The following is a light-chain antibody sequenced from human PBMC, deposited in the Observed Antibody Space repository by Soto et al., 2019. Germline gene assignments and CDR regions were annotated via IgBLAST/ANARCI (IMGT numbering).Light chain of an antibody. CDR3: QQYGTSPRT. CDR2: AAS. Sequence: EIVLTQSPGTLSLSPVERATLSCRASQSVSSSYLAWYQLQPGQAPRLLIYAASSRATGIPDRFSGSGSGRDFTLTISRLEPEDFAVYYCQQYGTSPRTFGQGTKVDNK. V-gene: IGKV3-20*01. CDR1: QSVSSSY. J-gene: IGKJ1*01.